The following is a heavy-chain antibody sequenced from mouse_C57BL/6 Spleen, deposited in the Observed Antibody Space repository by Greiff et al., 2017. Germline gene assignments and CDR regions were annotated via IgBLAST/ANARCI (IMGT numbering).Heavy chain of an antibody. CDR2: IYPSDSET. J-gene: IGHJ3*01. CDR1: GYTFTSYW. Sequence: QVQLQQPGAELVRPGSSVKLSCKASGYTFTSYWMDWVKQRPGQGLEWIGNIYPSDSETHYNQKFKDKATLTVDKSSSTAYMQLSSLTSEDSAVYYCAREDYDYGKNWFADWGQGTLVTVSA. V-gene: IGHV1-61*01. CDR3: AREDYDYGKNWFAD. D-gene: IGHD2-4*01.